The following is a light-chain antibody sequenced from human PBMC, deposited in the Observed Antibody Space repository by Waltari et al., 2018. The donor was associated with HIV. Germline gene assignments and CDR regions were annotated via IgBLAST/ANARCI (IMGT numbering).Light chain of an antibody. Sequence: QSVLTQPPSVSAAPGQKVTISCPGSSPNIWRNYVSWYQQLPGAPPKLLIYDNTERPSGIPDRFSGSKSGTSATLGITGLQTGDEADYYCGTWDSSLGGWVFGGGTKLAVL. CDR1: SPNIWRNY. CDR3: GTWDSSLGGWV. J-gene: IGLJ3*02. CDR2: DNT. V-gene: IGLV1-51*01.